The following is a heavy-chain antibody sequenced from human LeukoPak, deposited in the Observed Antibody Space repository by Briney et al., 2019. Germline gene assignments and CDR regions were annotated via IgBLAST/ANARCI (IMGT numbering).Heavy chain of an antibody. Sequence: GGSLRLSCATSGFSFSSYAMTWVRQAPGKGLEWVANIKTDGSQIYYVDSVKGRFTISRDNAKNSLYLQMNSLRAEDTAVYYCARDLNWETYWGQGTLVSVSS. J-gene: IGHJ4*02. CDR3: ARDLNWETY. V-gene: IGHV3-7*01. D-gene: IGHD7-27*01. CDR1: GFSFSSYA. CDR2: IKTDGSQI.